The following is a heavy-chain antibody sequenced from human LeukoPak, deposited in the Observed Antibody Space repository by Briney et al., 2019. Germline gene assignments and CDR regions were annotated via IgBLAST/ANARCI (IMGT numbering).Heavy chain of an antibody. CDR1: GSSISSYY. CDR3: ARHGDYGSGSNTNWFDP. J-gene: IGHJ5*02. V-gene: IGHV4-59*08. D-gene: IGHD3-10*01. CDR2: IYYSGST. Sequence: SETLSLTCTVSGSSISSYYWSWIRQPPGKGLEWIGYIYYSGSTNYNPSLKSRVTISVDTSKNQFSLKLSSVTAADTAVYYCARHGDYGSGSNTNWFDPWGQGTLVTVSS.